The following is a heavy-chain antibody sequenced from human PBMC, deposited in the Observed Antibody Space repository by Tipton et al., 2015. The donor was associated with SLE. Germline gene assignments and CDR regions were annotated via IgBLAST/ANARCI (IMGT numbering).Heavy chain of an antibody. CDR3: ARGSDGEYVRYFDV. CDR2: IYTSGST. V-gene: IGHV4-61*02. J-gene: IGHJ2*01. D-gene: IGHD4-17*01. CDR1: GDSVSSGSYS. Sequence: TLSLTCTVSGDSVSSGSYSWSWIRQPAGKGLEWIGRIYTSGSTNYNPSLKSRVTISVDTSRNQFSLKLSSVTAADTAVYYCARGSDGEYVRYFDVWGPGTLVTVSS.